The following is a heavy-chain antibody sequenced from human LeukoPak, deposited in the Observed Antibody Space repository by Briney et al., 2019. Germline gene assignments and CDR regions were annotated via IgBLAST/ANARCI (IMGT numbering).Heavy chain of an antibody. CDR1: GYTFTSYA. D-gene: IGHD3-9*01. CDR2: INAGNGNT. J-gene: IGHJ5*02. Sequence: GASVKFSCKASGYTFTSYAVHWVRQAPGQRLEWMGWINAGNGNTKYSQKFQGRVTITRDTSASTAYMELSSLRSEDTAVYYCARVQVLRYFDREFDPWGQGTLVTVSS. CDR3: ARVQVLRYFDREFDP. V-gene: IGHV1-3*01.